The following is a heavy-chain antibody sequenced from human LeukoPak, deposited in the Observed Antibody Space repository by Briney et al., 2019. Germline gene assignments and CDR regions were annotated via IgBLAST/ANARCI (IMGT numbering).Heavy chain of an antibody. J-gene: IGHJ6*03. V-gene: IGHV1-69*13. D-gene: IGHD5-12*01. Sequence: ASVKVSCKASGGTFSSYAISWVRQAPGQGLEWMGGIIPIFGTANYAQKFQGRVTITADESTSTAYMELSSLRSEDTAVYYCARDVYSGYDYGYMDVWGKGTTVTVSS. CDR1: GGTFSSYA. CDR2: IIPIFGTA. CDR3: ARDVYSGYDYGYMDV.